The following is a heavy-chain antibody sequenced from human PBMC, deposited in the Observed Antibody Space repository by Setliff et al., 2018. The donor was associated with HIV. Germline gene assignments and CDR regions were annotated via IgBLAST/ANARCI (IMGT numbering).Heavy chain of an antibody. V-gene: IGHV4-59*08. Sequence: SETLSLTCTVSGASISGYFWTWVRQVPGKGLEWLGYINYSGETNYNPSLRRRVTISIDTSTNQFSLKIDSMTASDTAIYYCARHAAATISSVWYANAAFDVWGQGTGVTVSS. D-gene: IGHD3-22*01. CDR2: INYSGET. CDR1: GASISGYF. J-gene: IGHJ3*01. CDR3: ARHAAATISSVWYANAAFDV.